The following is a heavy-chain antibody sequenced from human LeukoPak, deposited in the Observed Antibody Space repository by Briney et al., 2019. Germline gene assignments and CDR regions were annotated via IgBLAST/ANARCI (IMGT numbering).Heavy chain of an antibody. D-gene: IGHD2-21*01. CDR2: MYYTGST. J-gene: IGHJ4*02. V-gene: IGHV4-59*01. CDR1: GGSISSDY. Sequence: SETLSLTCSVSGGSISSDYWAWIRQPPGKGLEWIGYMYYTGSTNYNPSLKSRVTISLATSKNQFSLKLSSVTAADTAVYYCARVGYCVGECPDYWGQGTLVTVSS. CDR3: ARVGYCVGECPDY.